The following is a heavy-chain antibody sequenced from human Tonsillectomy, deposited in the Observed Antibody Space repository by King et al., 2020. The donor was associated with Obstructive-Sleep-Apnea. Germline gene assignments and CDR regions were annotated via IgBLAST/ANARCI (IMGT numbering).Heavy chain of an antibody. Sequence: MQLQESGPGLVKPSETLSLTCTVSGGSISSCSYYWGWIRQPPGKGLEWIGRVYFRGGSYINPALKGRVTISIDTSKNQFSLKVRSVTAADTAVYYCARWTMVSFDYWGQGTLVTVSS. J-gene: IGHJ4*02. CDR3: ARWTMVSFDY. CDR2: VYFRGGS. D-gene: IGHD3-10*01. CDR1: GGSISSCSYY. V-gene: IGHV4-39*07.